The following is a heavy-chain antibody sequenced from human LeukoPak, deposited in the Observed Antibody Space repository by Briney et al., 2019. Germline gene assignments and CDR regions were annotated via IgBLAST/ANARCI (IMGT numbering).Heavy chain of an antibody. V-gene: IGHV3-30*04. D-gene: IGHD6-13*01. CDR2: ISYDGSNK. Sequence: GGSLRLSCAASGFTFSSYTMHWVRQAPGKGLEWVAFISYDGSNKYYADSVKGRFTISRDNSKNTLYLQMNSLRAEDTAVYYCARVKNHRGIAVAGSDYWGQGTLVTVSS. J-gene: IGHJ4*02. CDR3: ARVKNHRGIAVAGSDY. CDR1: GFTFSSYT.